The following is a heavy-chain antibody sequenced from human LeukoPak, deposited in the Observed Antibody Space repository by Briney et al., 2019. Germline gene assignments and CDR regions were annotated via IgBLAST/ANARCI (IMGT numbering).Heavy chain of an antibody. V-gene: IGHV3-48*04. CDR2: ITSSSDTI. Sequence: GGSLRLSCAASGFTFNTYSMNWVRQAPGKGLEWVSYITSSSDTIYYADSVTGRFTISRDNAKNSLYLQMNSLRAEDTAVYYCARSDERYRVIDYWGQGTLVTVSS. D-gene: IGHD5-24*01. CDR1: GFTFNTYS. CDR3: ARSDERYRVIDY. J-gene: IGHJ4*02.